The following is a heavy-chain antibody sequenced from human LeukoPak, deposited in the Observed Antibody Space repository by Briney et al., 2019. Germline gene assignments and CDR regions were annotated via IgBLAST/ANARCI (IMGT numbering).Heavy chain of an antibody. CDR3: AKDMGPIAVAGYFDY. CDR1: GFTFDDYA. CDR2: ISWDGGST. V-gene: IGHV3-43D*03. D-gene: IGHD6-19*01. J-gene: IGHJ4*02. Sequence: GGSLRLSCAASGFTFDDYAMHWVRQAPGKGLEWVSLISWDGGSTYCADSVKGRFTISRDNSKNSLYLQMNSLRAEDTALYYCAKDMGPIAVAGYFDYWGQGTLVTVSS.